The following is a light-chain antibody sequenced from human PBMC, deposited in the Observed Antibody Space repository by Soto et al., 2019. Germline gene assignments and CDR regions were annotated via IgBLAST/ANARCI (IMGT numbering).Light chain of an antibody. Sequence: EIVLTQSPGTLSLSPGERATLSCRASQSVSGNYLAWYQQKPGQSPRLLIYGSSDRATGIPDRFSGSGSGTDFTLTITRVEPEDVAVYSYQQYGSSPPYTFGHGTKLEIK. CDR1: QSVSGNY. CDR2: GSS. J-gene: IGKJ2*01. V-gene: IGKV3-20*01. CDR3: QQYGSSPPYT.